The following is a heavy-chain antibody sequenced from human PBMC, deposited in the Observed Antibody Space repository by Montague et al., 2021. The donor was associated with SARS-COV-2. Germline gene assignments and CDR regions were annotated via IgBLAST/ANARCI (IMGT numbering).Heavy chain of an antibody. J-gene: IGHJ6*02. CDR3: AKDSVGNYYYGMDV. CDR1: GFTFSSYA. V-gene: IGHV3-30*18. Sequence: RSLSLAASGFTFSSYAMHWVRQAPGKGLEWVAVISYDGSTKYYADSVKGRFTISRDNSKNTLYLQMNSLRAEDTAVYYCAKDSVGNYYYGMDVWGQGTTVTVSS. D-gene: IGHD1-26*01. CDR2: ISYDGSTK.